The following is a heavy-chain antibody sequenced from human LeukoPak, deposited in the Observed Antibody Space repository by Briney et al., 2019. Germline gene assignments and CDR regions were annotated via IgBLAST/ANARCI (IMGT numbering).Heavy chain of an antibody. V-gene: IGHV3-48*04. Sequence: AGGSLRLSCAASGFTFSSYSMNWVRQAPGKGLEWVSYISSSSSTIYYADSVKGRFTISRDNAKNSLYLQMNSLRAEDTAVYYCARDLVVVVTDYWGQGTLVTVSS. J-gene: IGHJ4*02. CDR1: GFTFSSYS. CDR2: ISSSSSTI. D-gene: IGHD2-21*02. CDR3: ARDLVVVVTDY.